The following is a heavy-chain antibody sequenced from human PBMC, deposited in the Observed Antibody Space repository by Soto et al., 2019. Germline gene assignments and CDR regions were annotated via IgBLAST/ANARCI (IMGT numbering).Heavy chain of an antibody. J-gene: IGHJ4*02. Sequence: ETLSLTCTVSGGSISSSSYYWGWIRQPPGKGLEWIGSIYYSGSTYYNPSLKSRVTISVDTSKNQFSLKLSSVTAADTAVYYCARKRGHSSRWYFGYYFDYWGQGTLVTVSS. CDR2: IYYSGST. CDR1: GGSISSSSYY. CDR3: ARKRGHSSRWYFGYYFDY. V-gene: IGHV4-39*01. D-gene: IGHD6-13*01.